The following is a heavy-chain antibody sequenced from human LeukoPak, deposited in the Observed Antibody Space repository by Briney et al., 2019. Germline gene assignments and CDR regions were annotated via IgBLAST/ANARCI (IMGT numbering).Heavy chain of an antibody. J-gene: IGHJ4*02. D-gene: IGHD6-19*01. CDR1: GYTFTSYG. CDR2: ISAYNGNT. CDR3: ARDLKGAWYSSGWYPYFDY. Sequence: ASVKVSCKASGYTFTSYGISWVRQAPGQGLEWMGWISAYNGNTNYAQKLQGRATMTTDTSTSTAYMELRSLRSDDTAVYYCARDLKGAWYSSGWYPYFDYWGQGTLVTVSS. V-gene: IGHV1-18*01.